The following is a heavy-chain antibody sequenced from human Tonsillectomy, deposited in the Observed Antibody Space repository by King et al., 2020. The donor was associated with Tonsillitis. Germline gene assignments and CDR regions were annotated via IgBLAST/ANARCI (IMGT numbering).Heavy chain of an antibody. J-gene: IGHJ4*02. V-gene: IGHV3-30*18. CDR1: GFTFSSYG. CDR3: AKDRTTVTTYYFDY. D-gene: IGHD4-17*01. CDR2: ISYDGSNK. Sequence: VQLVESGGGVVQPGRSLRLSCAASGFTFSSYGMHWVRQAPGKGLEWVAVISYDGSNKYYADSVKGRFTISRDNSKNTLYLQMNSLRAEDTDVYYCAKDRTTVTTYYFDYWGQGTLVTVSS.